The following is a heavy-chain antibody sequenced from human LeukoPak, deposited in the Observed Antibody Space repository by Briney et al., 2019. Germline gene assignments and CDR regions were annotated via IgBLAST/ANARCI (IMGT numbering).Heavy chain of an antibody. CDR1: GFTFSDYY. D-gene: IGHD2-2*01. Sequence: GGSLRLSCAASGFTFSDYYMSWIRQAPGKGLEWVSYISSSGSTIYYTDSVKGRFTISRDNAKNSLYLQMNSLRAEDTAVYHCARVEIVPAAIRTVEDYYYGMDVWGQGTTVTVSS. CDR2: ISSSGSTI. V-gene: IGHV3-11*01. CDR3: ARVEIVPAAIRTVEDYYYGMDV. J-gene: IGHJ6*02.